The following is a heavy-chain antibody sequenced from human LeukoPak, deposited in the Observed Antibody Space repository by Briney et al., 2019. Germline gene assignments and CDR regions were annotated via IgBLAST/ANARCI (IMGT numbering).Heavy chain of an antibody. CDR1: GDSFSSNY. D-gene: IGHD2-2*02. V-gene: IGHV4-4*07. CDR3: ARVIVVVPAAISADADYYYYMDV. Sequence: PSETLSLTCTVSGDSFSSNYWSWIRQPAGKTLEWIGRIYTSGSTNYNPSLKSRITMSVDTSNNQLSLKLRSVTAADTAVYYCARVIVVVPAAISADADYYYYMDVWGKGTTVTVSS. J-gene: IGHJ6*03. CDR2: IYTSGST.